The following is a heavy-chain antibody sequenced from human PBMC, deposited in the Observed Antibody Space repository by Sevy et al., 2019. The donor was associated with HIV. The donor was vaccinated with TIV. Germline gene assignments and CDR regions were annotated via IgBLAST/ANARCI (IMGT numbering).Heavy chain of an antibody. J-gene: IGHJ3*01. CDR2: IWNDRSNK. V-gene: IGHV3-33*03. CDR3: ASLPNNYYDISGYSGDDAFDL. Sequence: GGSLRLSCAASGFTFSNYGMHWVRQAPGKGLEWVAVIWNDRSNKHYADSVKGRFTISRDNSKNTGYLQMNSLRAEDTAVYYCASLPNNYYDISGYSGDDAFDLWGQGTMVTVSS. CDR1: GFTFSNYG. D-gene: IGHD3-22*01.